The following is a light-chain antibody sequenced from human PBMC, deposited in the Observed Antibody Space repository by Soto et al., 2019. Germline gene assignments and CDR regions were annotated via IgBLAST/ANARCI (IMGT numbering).Light chain of an antibody. CDR3: SSYSRSGSLYV. CDR2: EVT. J-gene: IGLJ1*01. CDR1: SSDIGGSKY. Sequence: QSALTQPASLSGSPVQSITISCAGTSSDIGGSKYVSWYQQHPGKAPKLIIYEVTYRPSGVSARFSGSKSGNTASLTVSGLQAEDEADYYCSSYSRSGSLYVFGTGTKLTVL. V-gene: IGLV2-14*01.